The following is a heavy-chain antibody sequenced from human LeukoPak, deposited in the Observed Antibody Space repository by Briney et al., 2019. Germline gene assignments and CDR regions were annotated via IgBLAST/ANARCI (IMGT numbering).Heavy chain of an antibody. J-gene: IGHJ4*02. CDR1: GGSFSGYY. D-gene: IGHD6-6*01. CDR3: ARSSIAAPFDY. Sequence: SETLSLTCAVYGGSFSGYYWSWIRLPPGKGLEWIGEINHSGSTNYNPSLKSRVTISVDTSKNQFSLKLSSVTAADTAVYYCARSSIAAPFDYWGQETLVTVSS. CDR2: INHSGST. V-gene: IGHV4-34*01.